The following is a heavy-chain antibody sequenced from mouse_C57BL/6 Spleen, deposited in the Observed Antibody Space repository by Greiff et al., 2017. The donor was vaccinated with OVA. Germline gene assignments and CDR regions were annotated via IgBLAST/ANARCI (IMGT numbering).Heavy chain of an antibody. V-gene: IGHV1-64*01. D-gene: IGHD2-3*01. CDR1: GYTFTSYW. J-gene: IGHJ2*01. Sequence: VQLQQPGAELVKPGASVKLSCKASGYTFTSYWMHWVKQRPGQGLEWIGMIHPNSGSTNYNEKFKSKATLPVDKSSSTAYMQLSSLTSEDSAVYYCARRGDGYYSDYWGQGTTLTVSS. CDR3: ARRGDGYYSDY. CDR2: IHPNSGST.